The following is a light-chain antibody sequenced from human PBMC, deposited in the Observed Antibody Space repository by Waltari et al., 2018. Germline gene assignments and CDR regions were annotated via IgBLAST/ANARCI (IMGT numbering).Light chain of an antibody. J-gene: IGLJ2*01. V-gene: IGLV2-11*01. CDR3: CSYAGTYTYVV. CDR2: DVS. CDR1: SSDVGGYNY. Sequence: QSALTQPRSVSGSPGQSVTISCTGTSSDVGGYNYDSWYQKYSGKAPKLMIYDVSERPSGVPYRFSGSKSGNTASLTISGLHAEDEADYYCCSYAGTYTYVVFGGGTKLTVL.